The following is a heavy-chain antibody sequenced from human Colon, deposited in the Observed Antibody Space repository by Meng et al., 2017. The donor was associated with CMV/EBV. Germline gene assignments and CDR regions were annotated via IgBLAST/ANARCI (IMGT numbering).Heavy chain of an antibody. CDR3: AREGEDAYYNFDY. V-gene: IGHV7-4-1*02. D-gene: IGHD3-10*01. CDR1: GYTFTSYS. CDR2: INPNTGHP. Sequence: KASGYTFTSYSMNWVRPAPGQGLEWMGWINPNTGHPTYAQGFTGRFVFSLDTSVSTAYLQINSLKAEDTAVYYCAREGEDAYYNFDYWGQGTLVTVSS. J-gene: IGHJ4*02.